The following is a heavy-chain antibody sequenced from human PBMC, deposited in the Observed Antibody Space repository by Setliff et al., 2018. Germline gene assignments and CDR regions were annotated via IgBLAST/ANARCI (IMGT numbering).Heavy chain of an antibody. J-gene: IGHJ4*02. Sequence: LRLSCVASGITFTSYAMSWVRQAPGKGLEWVSTVSVSGDNTYYTDSVKGRFTASRDNSKNTVSLQMSSLRAEDTAIYFCAGQGPIFGSGLIPGFDQWGQGTMVTVSS. CDR2: VSVSGDNT. CDR3: AGQGPIFGSGLIPGFDQ. V-gene: IGHV3-23*01. D-gene: IGHD3-3*01. CDR1: GITFTSYA.